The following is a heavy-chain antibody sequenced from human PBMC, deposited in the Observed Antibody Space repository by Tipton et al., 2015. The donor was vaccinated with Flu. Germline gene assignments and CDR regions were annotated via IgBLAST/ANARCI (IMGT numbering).Heavy chain of an antibody. CDR2: IYSSGST. Sequence: TLSLTCSVSGGSITNYYWSWIRQPPRKGLEWIGYIYSSGSTTYNPSLKSRVSMSAGTSMNQFSLRLNSMTAADTAIYYCARVLAGHFGEGYFFDYWGQGALVTVSS. J-gene: IGHJ4*02. CDR3: ARVLAGHFGEGYFFDY. V-gene: IGHV4-59*01. CDR1: GGSITNYY. D-gene: IGHD3-10*01.